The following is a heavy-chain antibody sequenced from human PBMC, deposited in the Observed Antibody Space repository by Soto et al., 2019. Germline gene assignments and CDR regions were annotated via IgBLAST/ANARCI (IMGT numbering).Heavy chain of an antibody. D-gene: IGHD3-22*01. CDR1: GYTFTSYG. Sequence: GASVKVSCKASGYTFTSYGISWVRQAPGQGLEWMGWISAYNGNTNYAQKLQGRVTMTTDTSTSTAYMELRSLRSDDTAVYYCARDWTYYDSSGYYSDAFDIWGQGTTVTVSS. J-gene: IGHJ3*02. CDR2: ISAYNGNT. V-gene: IGHV1-18*01. CDR3: ARDWTYYDSSGYYSDAFDI.